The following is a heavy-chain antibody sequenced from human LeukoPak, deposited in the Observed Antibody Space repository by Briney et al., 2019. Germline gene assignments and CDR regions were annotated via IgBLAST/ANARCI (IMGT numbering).Heavy chain of an antibody. CDR2: IYYSGST. CDR1: GGSISGYY. CDR3: ARDGDSSGYYYNSYGFDY. V-gene: IGHV4-59*01. D-gene: IGHD3-22*01. J-gene: IGHJ4*02. Sequence: SETLSLTCTVSGGSISGYYWSWIRQPPGKGLEWIGYIYYSGSTNYNPSLKSRVTISVDTSKNQFSLKLSSVTAADTAVYYCARDGDSSGYYYNSYGFDYWGQGTLVTVSS.